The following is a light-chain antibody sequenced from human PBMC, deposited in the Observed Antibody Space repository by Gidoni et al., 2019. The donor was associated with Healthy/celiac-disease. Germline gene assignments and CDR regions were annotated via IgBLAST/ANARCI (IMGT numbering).Light chain of an antibody. CDR3: QTWGTGTSWV. CDR2: LNLACHH. J-gene: IGLJ3*02. Sequence: QLVLTPSPSASASLGASVKLTCTLSSGHRSSAIAWHPQQPAEGPRFLINLNLACHHRQGGGIPAPFSGSSSWAWLPLTLPRLPSGEEADYYRQTWGTGTSWVFGGGTKLTVL. CDR1: SGHRSSA. V-gene: IGLV4-69*01.